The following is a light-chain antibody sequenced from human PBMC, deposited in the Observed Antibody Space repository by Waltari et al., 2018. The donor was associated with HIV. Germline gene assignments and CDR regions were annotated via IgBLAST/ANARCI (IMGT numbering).Light chain of an antibody. Sequence: QSALTQPASVSGSPGQSITISCTGTSSDVGAYIYVSWYQQHPGKAPKLMIYDVINRPSGVSNRFSGSESGNTASLTISGLQAEDEADYYCSSHTSSSPWVFGGGTKVTVL. CDR2: DVI. CDR3: SSHTSSSPWV. V-gene: IGLV2-14*03. J-gene: IGLJ3*02. CDR1: SSDVGAYIY.